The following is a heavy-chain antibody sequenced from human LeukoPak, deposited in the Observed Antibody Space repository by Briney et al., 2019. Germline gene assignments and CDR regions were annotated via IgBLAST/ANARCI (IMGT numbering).Heavy chain of an antibody. V-gene: IGHV3-64D*06. Sequence: GGSLRLSCSASGFTFTSHVMHWVRQAPGKGLQYYAGSVKGRFTISRDSSKNTVYLQMNSLTAEDTAVYYCLREGLERRTNFDYWGQGTLVSVSS. D-gene: IGHD1-1*01. CDR3: LREGLERRTNFDY. J-gene: IGHJ4*02. CDR1: GFTFTSHV.